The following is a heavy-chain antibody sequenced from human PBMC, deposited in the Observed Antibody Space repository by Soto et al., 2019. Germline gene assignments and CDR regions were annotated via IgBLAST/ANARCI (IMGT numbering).Heavy chain of an antibody. D-gene: IGHD3-3*01. CDR2: ISSSSSTI. J-gene: IGHJ3*02. V-gene: IGHV3-48*02. CDR3: ARDRDFWSGARIDAFDI. CDR1: GFTFSSYS. Sequence: GGSLRLSCAASGFTFSSYSMNWVRQAPGKGLEWVSYISSSSSTIYYADSVKGRFTISRDNAKNSLYLQMNSLRDEDTAVYYGARDRDFWSGARIDAFDIWGQGTMVTVSS.